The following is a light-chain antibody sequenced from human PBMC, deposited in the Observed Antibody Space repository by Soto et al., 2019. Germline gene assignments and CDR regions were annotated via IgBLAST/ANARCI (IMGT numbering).Light chain of an antibody. CDR1: SSNVGNFNV. J-gene: IGLJ1*01. Sequence: QSALTQPASVSGSPGQSITISCTGTSSNVGNFNVVSWYQQHPGKAPKVIIYDVSERPSGVSHRFSGSKSGNTASLIISGLQAEDEADYYCCSYAGSGTNVFGTGTKVTVL. V-gene: IGLV2-23*02. CDR3: CSYAGSGTNV. CDR2: DVS.